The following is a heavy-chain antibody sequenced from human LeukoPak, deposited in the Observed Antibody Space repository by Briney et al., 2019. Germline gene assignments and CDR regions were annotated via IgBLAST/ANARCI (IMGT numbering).Heavy chain of an antibody. D-gene: IGHD3-10*01. V-gene: IGHV3-30*02. Sequence: GGSLRLSCAASGFTFSSYGMHWVRQAPGKGLEWVAFIRYDRSNKYYADSVKGRFTISRDNAKNSLYLQMNSLRAEDTAVYYCARDLWFGELSSGYWGQGTLVTVSS. CDR1: GFTFSSYG. CDR3: ARDLWFGELSSGY. CDR2: IRYDRSNK. J-gene: IGHJ4*02.